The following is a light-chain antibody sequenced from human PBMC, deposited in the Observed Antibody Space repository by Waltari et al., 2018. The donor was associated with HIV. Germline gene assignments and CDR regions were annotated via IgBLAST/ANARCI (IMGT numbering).Light chain of an antibody. Sequence: QSALTQPRSLSGSPGQSVTISCTGTDSDVSWYRIIPGQAPKLIIYDVTPRPSGVPDRFSGSQSGNTASLTISGLQPEDEADYYCCAYADSYTLLVVFGGGTKLTVL. CDR1: DSDV. CDR2: DVT. CDR3: CAYADSYTLLVV. V-gene: IGLV2-11*01. J-gene: IGLJ2*01.